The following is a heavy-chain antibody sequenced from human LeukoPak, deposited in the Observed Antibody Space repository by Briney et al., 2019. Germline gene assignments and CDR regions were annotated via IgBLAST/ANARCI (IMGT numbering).Heavy chain of an antibody. CDR1: GGSINTNYCI. V-gene: IGHV4-39*07. Sequence: SETLSLTCTVSGGSINTNYCIWGWIRQPPGKGLEWIGSVAYNGNTFHNPSLKSRVTISVDTSKNQFSLKLSSVAAADTAVYYCARLYVDTRGWYFDLWGRGTLVTVSS. J-gene: IGHJ2*01. D-gene: IGHD5-18*01. CDR3: ARLYVDTRGWYFDL. CDR2: VAYNGNT.